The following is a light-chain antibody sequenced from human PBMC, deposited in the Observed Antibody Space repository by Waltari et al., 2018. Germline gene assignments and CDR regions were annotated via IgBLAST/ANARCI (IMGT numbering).Light chain of an antibody. J-gene: IGLJ3*02. Sequence: QQPEKGPRYLMKVNSDGSHSKGDKIPDLFSSSSSGAAHYLTSSSLQSEDEADYYCQTGSHGTGVFGGGTKLTVL. V-gene: IGLV4-69*01. CDR2: VNSDGSH. CDR3: QTGSHGTGV.